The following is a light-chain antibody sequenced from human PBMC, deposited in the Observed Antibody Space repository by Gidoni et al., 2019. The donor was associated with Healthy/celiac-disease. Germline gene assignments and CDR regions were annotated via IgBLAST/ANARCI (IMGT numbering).Light chain of an antibody. CDR3: QQYYSTPHT. J-gene: IGKJ2*01. Sequence: IVLTQSPDSLAVSLGERATINCKSSQSVLYSSTNKNYLAWYQQKPGQPPKLLIYWASTRESGVPDRFSGSGSGTDFTLTISSLQAEDVAVYYCQQYYSTPHTFGQGTKLEIK. CDR2: WAS. V-gene: IGKV4-1*01. CDR1: QSVLYSSTNKNY.